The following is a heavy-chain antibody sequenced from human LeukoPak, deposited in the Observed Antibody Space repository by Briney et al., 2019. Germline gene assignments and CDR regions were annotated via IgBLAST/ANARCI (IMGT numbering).Heavy chain of an antibody. CDR1: GFTFSSYS. J-gene: IGHJ3*02. V-gene: IGHV3-48*02. Sequence: GGSLRLSCAASGFTFSSYSMNWVRQAPGKGLEWVSYISSSGSSIYYADSVKGRFTISRDSAKNSLYLQMNSLRDEDTAVYYCARGYSVATAPTIWGQGTMVTVSS. CDR2: ISSSGSSI. D-gene: IGHD5/OR15-5a*01. CDR3: ARGYSVATAPTI.